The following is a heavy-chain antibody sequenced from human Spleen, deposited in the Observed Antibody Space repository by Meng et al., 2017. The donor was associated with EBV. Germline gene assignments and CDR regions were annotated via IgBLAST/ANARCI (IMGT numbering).Heavy chain of an antibody. V-gene: IGHV4-4*01. CDR1: GGSISRSHW. CDR2: IYHSGST. D-gene: IGHD6-13*01. Sequence: AQPQDAGPERVKPRGPLSLTCTVSGGSISRSHWWTWVRQPPGKGLEWIGEIYHSGSTTYNPSLKSRVTISIPKSKNQFSLKLTSVTAADTAVYFCARGRFTIAEPTAFDYWGQGALVTVSS. CDR3: ARGRFTIAEPTAFDY. J-gene: IGHJ4*02.